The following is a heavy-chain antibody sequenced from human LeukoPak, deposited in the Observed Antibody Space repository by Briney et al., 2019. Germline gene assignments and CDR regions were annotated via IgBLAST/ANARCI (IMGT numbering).Heavy chain of an antibody. D-gene: IGHD1-1*01. CDR1: GFTFDDYG. CDR2: INWSGGST. Sequence: GGSLRLSCAASGFTFDDYGMSWVRQAPGKGLVWVSGINWSGGSTGYGDSMRGRFTISRDNARNSLHLQMNSLRAEDTALYYCARVKAWNGALMDVWGKGTTVTVSS. CDR3: ARVKAWNGALMDV. V-gene: IGHV3-20*04. J-gene: IGHJ6*04.